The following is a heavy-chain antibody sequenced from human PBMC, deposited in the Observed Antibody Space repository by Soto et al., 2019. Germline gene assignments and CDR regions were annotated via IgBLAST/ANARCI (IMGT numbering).Heavy chain of an antibody. Sequence: VQLLESGGGLVQPGGSLRLSCAASGFTFSSYAMSWVRQAPGKGLEWVSAISGSGGSTYYADSVKGRFTISRDNSKNTLYLQMNSLRAEDTAVYYCAKVWCSGGSCYTKGAFDYWGQGTLVTVSS. D-gene: IGHD2-15*01. CDR2: ISGSGGST. J-gene: IGHJ4*02. V-gene: IGHV3-23*01. CDR3: AKVWCSGGSCYTKGAFDY. CDR1: GFTFSSYA.